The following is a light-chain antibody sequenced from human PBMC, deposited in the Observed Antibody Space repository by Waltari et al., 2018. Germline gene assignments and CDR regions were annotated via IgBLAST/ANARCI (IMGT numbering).Light chain of an antibody. CDR2: KTS. Sequence: DIQMTQSPSTLSASVGDRVTSTCRASQRIDRWLAWHQQKPGKAPKALIYKTSSLESGGPSRFSGSGSGTEFTLTISSLQPDDFATYYCQQYYSDSITFGQGTRLEIK. V-gene: IGKV1-5*03. CDR3: QQYYSDSIT. J-gene: IGKJ5*01. CDR1: QRIDRW.